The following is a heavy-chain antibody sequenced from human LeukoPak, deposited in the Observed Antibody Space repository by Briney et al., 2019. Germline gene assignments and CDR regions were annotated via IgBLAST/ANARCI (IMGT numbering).Heavy chain of an antibody. V-gene: IGHV4-31*03. CDR3: ARAGSVVVPAAIRAFDI. CDR1: GGSISSGGYY. J-gene: IGHJ3*02. D-gene: IGHD2-2*02. CDR2: IYYSGST. Sequence: PSETLSLTCTVSGGSISSGGYYWSWIRQHPGKGLEWIVYIYYSGSTYYNPSLKSRVTISVDTSKNQFSLKLSSVTAADTAVCYCARAGSVVVPAAIRAFDIWGQGTMVTVSS.